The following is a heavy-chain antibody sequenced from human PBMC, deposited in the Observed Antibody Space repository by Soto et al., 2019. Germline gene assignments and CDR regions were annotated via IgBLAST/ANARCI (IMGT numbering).Heavy chain of an antibody. Sequence: ASVKVSCKASGYTFTSYYMHWVRQAPGQGLEWMGIINPSGGSTSYAQKYQGRVTMNRDTSTSTVYMELSSLRSEDTAEYYCDIVVVLAVTLFIKDYFQHWGQGTLFIVSS. D-gene: IGHD2-2*01. J-gene: IGHJ1*01. CDR2: INPSGGST. CDR3: DIVVVLAVTLFIKDYFQH. CDR1: GYTFTSYY. V-gene: IGHV1-46*03.